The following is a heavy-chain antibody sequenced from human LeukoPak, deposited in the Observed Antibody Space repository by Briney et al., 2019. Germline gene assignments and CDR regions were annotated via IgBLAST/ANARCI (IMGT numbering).Heavy chain of an antibody. J-gene: IGHJ4*02. V-gene: IGHV4-34*01. CDR2: INHSGST. CDR1: GGSVSSADYY. Sequence: PSETLSLTCTVSGGSVSSADYYWSWIRQPPGKGLEWIGEINHSGSTNYNPSLKSRVTISVDTSKNQFSLKLSSVTAADTAVYYCARVVYDIVLMVYAVAYFDYWGQRTLVTVSS. CDR3: ARVVYDIVLMVYAVAYFDY. D-gene: IGHD2-8*01.